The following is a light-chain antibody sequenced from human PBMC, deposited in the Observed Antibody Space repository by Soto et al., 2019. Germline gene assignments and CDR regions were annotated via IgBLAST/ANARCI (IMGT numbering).Light chain of an antibody. CDR2: GAS. CDR3: QHYDSWPPL. Sequence: EIVMTQSPTTLSVSPGERATLSCRASRSVRDNLAWYQQKPGQAPRLLIYGASTWATGIPARFSGSGSGTEFTLTISSLQSEDFAVYYCQHYDSWPPLFGPGTKVDIK. V-gene: IGKV3-15*01. CDR1: RSVRDN. J-gene: IGKJ3*01.